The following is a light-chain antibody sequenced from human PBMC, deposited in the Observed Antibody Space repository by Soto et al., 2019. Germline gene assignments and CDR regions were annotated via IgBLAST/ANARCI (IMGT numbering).Light chain of an antibody. CDR2: AAS. CDR1: QSVSSAY. Sequence: EIVLTQSPGTLSLSPGERATLSCRASQSVSSAYLAWYQHKPGQPPTLLIYAASSRVTGIPDRFSGSGSGTGLTLTLSRLEPEDLAVYYCQRYGSSSTWTFAQGTKVEI. V-gene: IGKV3-20*01. CDR3: QRYGSSSTWT. J-gene: IGKJ1*01.